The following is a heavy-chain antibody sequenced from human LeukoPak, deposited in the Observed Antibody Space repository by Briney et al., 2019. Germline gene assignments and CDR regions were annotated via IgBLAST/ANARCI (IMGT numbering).Heavy chain of an antibody. CDR1: GFTFSSYG. CDR2: IRYDGSNK. V-gene: IGHV3-30*02. D-gene: IGHD5-18*01. Sequence: GGSLRLSCAASGFTFSSYGMHWVRQAPGKGLEWVAFIRYDGSNKYYAYSVKGRFTISRDNSKDTLYLQMNSLRAEDAAVYYCAKDLISYGWGYYFDYWGQGTLVTVSS. J-gene: IGHJ4*02. CDR3: AKDLISYGWGYYFDY.